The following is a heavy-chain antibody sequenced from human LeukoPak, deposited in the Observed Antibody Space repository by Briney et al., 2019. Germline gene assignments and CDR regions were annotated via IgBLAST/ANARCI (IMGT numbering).Heavy chain of an antibody. J-gene: IGHJ4*02. CDR3: AKSALVRGTTGTFDY. V-gene: IGHV3-7*03. D-gene: IGHD3-10*01. Sequence: PGGSLRLSCAASGFTFSSYWMNWARQAPGKGLEWVASINHNGNVNYYVDSVKGRFTISRDNAKNSLYLQMNSLRAEDTAVYYCAKSALVRGTTGTFDYWGQGTLVTVSS. CDR2: INHNGNVN. CDR1: GFTFSSYW.